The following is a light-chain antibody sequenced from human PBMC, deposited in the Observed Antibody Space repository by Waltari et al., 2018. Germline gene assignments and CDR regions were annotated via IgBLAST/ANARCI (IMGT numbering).Light chain of an antibody. CDR1: NIGSKS. J-gene: IGLJ1*01. CDR2: DDS. CDR3: QVWDSSSDHYV. Sequence: SYVLTQPPSVSVAPGKTARITCGGNNIGSKSVHWYQQKPGQAPVLVVYDDSDRPSGKPERFSGANSGNTGTVTISRVEAGDEADYYCQVWDSSSDHYVFGTGTKVTVL. V-gene: IGLV3-21*03.